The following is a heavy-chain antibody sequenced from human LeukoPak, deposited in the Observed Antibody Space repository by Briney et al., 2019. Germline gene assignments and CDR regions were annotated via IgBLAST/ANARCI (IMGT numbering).Heavy chain of an antibody. Sequence: GGSLRLSCAASGFTFSSYEMNWVRQAPGKGLEWVSYISSSGSSIYYADSVKGRFTISRDNAKKSTYLQMNSLRAGDTALYYCARAEGRDGYNYYYYGMDVWGQGTKVIVS. CDR1: GFTFSSYE. CDR3: ARAEGRDGYNYYYYGMDV. D-gene: IGHD5-24*01. V-gene: IGHV3-48*03. CDR2: ISSSGSSI. J-gene: IGHJ6*02.